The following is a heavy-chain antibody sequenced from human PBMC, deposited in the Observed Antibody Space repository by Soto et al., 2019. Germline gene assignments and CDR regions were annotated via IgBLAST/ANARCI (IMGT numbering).Heavy chain of an antibody. V-gene: IGHV3-21*01. CDR2: ISSSSSYI. CDR3: ARAHCSSTSCYGGAFDI. Sequence: EVQLVESWGGLVKPGGSLRLSCAASGFTFSSYSMNWVRQAPGKGLEWVSSISSSSSYIYYADSVKGRFTISRDNAKNSLYLQMNSLRAEDTAVYYCARAHCSSTSCYGGAFDIWGQGTMVTVSS. CDR1: GFTFSSYS. J-gene: IGHJ3*02. D-gene: IGHD2-2*01.